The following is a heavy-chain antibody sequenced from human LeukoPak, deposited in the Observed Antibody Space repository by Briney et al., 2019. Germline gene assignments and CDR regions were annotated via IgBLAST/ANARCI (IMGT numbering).Heavy chain of an antibody. V-gene: IGHV1-2*02. J-gene: IGHJ4*02. CDR1: GYTFTSYD. D-gene: IGHD3-10*01. Sequence: GASVKVSCKASGYTFTSYDINWVRQAPGQGLEWMGWINPNSGGTNYAQKFQGRVTMTRDTSISTAYMELSRLRSDDTAVYYCARDAFYGSGSYVGYWGQGTLVTVSS. CDR2: INPNSGGT. CDR3: ARDAFYGSGSYVGY.